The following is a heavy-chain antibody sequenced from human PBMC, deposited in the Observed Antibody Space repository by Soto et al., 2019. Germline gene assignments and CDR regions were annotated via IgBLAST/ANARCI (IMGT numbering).Heavy chain of an antibody. Sequence: EVQLLESGGGLVQPGGSLRLSCAASGFSFSRHAMSWVRQAPGKGLEWVSTISSGGTTYYADSVKGRFTISRVNSKNTQSLQMNSLGAEDTAVYYCAKLGYCSGGTCYLDYYYGVDVWGQGTTVTVSS. CDR2: ISSGGTT. CDR3: AKLGYCSGGTCYLDYYYGVDV. V-gene: IGHV3-23*01. D-gene: IGHD2-15*01. J-gene: IGHJ6*02. CDR1: GFSFSRHA.